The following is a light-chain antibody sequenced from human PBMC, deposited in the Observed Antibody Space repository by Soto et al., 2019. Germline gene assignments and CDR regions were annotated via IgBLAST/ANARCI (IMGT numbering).Light chain of an antibody. CDR3: QQYGSSGT. Sequence: EIVMTQSPATLSVSPGERVSLSCRASQNIHDKLAWYQQKPGQTPRLLIYDASTRATGISGSFSGSGSGTEFTLTISSLQSEDFAVYYCQQYGSSGTFGQGTKVDIK. CDR1: QNIHDK. CDR2: DAS. J-gene: IGKJ1*01. V-gene: IGKV3-15*01.